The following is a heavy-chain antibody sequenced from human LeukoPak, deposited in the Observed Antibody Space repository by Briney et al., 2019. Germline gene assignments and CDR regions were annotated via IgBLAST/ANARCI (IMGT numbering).Heavy chain of an antibody. CDR3: TTDNWNDDFRPRNLDY. CDR1: GFTFSNAW. J-gene: IGHJ4*02. CDR2: IKSKTDGGTT. V-gene: IGHV3-15*01. D-gene: IGHD1-20*01. Sequence: GGSLRLSCAASGFTFSNAWMSWVRQAPGKGLEWVGRIKSKTDGGTTDYAAPVKGRFTISRDDSKNTLYLQMNSLKTEDTAVYYCTTDNWNDDFRPRNLDYWGQGTLVTVSS.